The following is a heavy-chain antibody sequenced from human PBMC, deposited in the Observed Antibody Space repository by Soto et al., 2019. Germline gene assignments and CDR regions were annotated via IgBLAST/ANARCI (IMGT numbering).Heavy chain of an antibody. CDR1: GGTFSSYA. J-gene: IGHJ4*02. CDR3: ARGDQYYYDSSGPNPRGDPPPF. CDR2: IIPIFGTA. V-gene: IGHV1-69*01. D-gene: IGHD3-22*01. Sequence: QVQLVQSGAEVKKPGSSVKVSCKASGGTFSSYAISWVRQAPGQGLEWMGGIIPIFGTANYAQKFQGRGTITADESTSTAYMELSSLRSEDTAVYYCARGDQYYYDSSGPNPRGDPPPFWGQGTLVTVSS.